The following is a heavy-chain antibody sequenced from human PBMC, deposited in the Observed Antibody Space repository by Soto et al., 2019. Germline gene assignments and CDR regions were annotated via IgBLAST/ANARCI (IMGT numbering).Heavy chain of an antibody. D-gene: IGHD2-2*01. CDR2: MNPNSGNT. V-gene: IGHV1-8*01. CDR3: AKGTHVVVPADDAFDI. J-gene: IGHJ3*02. Sequence: ASVKVSCKASGYTFTSYDINWVRQATGQGLEWMGWMNPNSGNTGYAQKFQGRVTMTRNTSISTAYMELSSLRSEDTAVYYCAKGTHVVVPADDAFDIWGQGTMVTVS. CDR1: GYTFTSYD.